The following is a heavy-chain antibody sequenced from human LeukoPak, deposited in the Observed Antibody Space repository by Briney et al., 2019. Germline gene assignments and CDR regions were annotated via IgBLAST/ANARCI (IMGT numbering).Heavy chain of an antibody. V-gene: IGHV4-59*12. CDR2: ISYSGST. Sequence: SQTLSLTCAVYGGSFSGYYWSWIRQPPGKELEWIGYISYSGSTNYNPSLKSRLTISVDTSKNQFSLKLTSVTAADTAVYYCARYTGTYGYYGMDVWGQGTTVTVSS. D-gene: IGHD1-26*01. CDR1: GGSFSGYY. J-gene: IGHJ6*02. CDR3: ARYTGTYGYYGMDV.